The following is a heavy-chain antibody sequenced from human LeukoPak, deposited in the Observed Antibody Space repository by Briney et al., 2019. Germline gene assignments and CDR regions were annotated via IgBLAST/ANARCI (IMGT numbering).Heavy chain of an antibody. CDR3: ARDRSSGWYEGAFDI. D-gene: IGHD6-19*01. Sequence: GGSLRLSCAASGFTFSSYAIHWVRQAPGKGLEWVAVISYDGSNKYYADSVKGRFTISRDNSKNTLYLQMNSLRAEDTAVYYCARDRSSGWYEGAFDIWGQGTMVTVSS. V-gene: IGHV3-30*04. CDR2: ISYDGSNK. J-gene: IGHJ3*02. CDR1: GFTFSSYA.